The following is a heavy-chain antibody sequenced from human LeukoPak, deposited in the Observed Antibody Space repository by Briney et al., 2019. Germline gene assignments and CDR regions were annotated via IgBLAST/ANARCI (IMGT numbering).Heavy chain of an antibody. J-gene: IGHJ5*02. Sequence: GGSLRLSCAASGFIFSNAWMNWVRQAPGKGLEWVGRIRSNSDGGTIDYAAPVKGRFTLSRDDSKTTLYLQMNSLQTEDTAVYYCATDFYDSTWGQGTLVTVSS. V-gene: IGHV3-15*07. D-gene: IGHD3-22*01. CDR1: GFIFSNAW. CDR2: IRSNSDGGTI. CDR3: ATDFYDST.